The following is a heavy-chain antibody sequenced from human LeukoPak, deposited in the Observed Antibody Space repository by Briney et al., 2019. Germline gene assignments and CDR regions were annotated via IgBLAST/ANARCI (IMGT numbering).Heavy chain of an antibody. J-gene: IGHJ3*02. Sequence: PSETLSLTSTVSGGSISSSSYYWGWIRQPPGKGLEWIGSIYYSGSTYYNPSLKSRVAISVDTSKNQFSLKLSSVAAADTAVYSCAREVRSNDAFDIWGQGTMVTVSS. V-gene: IGHV4-39*07. CDR1: GGSISSSSYY. CDR3: AREVRSNDAFDI. CDR2: IYYSGST. D-gene: IGHD3-10*01.